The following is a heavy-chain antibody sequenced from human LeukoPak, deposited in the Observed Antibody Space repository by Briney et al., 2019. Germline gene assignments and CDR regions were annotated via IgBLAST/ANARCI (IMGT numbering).Heavy chain of an antibody. D-gene: IGHD6-6*01. CDR1: GFTFDDYA. Sequence: GRSLRLSCAASGFTFDDYAMHWVRHAPGKGLEWVSGISWNSGSIGYADSVKGRFTISRDNAKNSLYLQMNSLRAEDMALYYCAKDLYSSSSGSDYWGQGTLVTVSS. J-gene: IGHJ4*02. V-gene: IGHV3-9*03. CDR2: ISWNSGSI. CDR3: AKDLYSSSSGSDY.